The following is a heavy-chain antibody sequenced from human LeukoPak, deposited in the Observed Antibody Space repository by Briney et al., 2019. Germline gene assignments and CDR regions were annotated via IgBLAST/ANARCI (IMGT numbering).Heavy chain of an antibody. Sequence: GESLKISCKGSGYSSTTYWIGWVRQMPGKGLEWMGIIYPDDSNTRYSPSFQGQVTISADKSITTAYLQWSSLKASDTAMYYCARRNSVVTGGGFDYWGQGTLVTVSS. J-gene: IGHJ4*02. D-gene: IGHD4-23*01. CDR2: IYPDDSNT. CDR1: GYSSTTYW. CDR3: ARRNSVVTGGGFDY. V-gene: IGHV5-51*01.